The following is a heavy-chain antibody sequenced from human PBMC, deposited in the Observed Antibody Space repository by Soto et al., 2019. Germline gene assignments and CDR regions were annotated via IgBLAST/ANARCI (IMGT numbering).Heavy chain of an antibody. D-gene: IGHD3-22*01. Sequence: EVQLLESGGGLVQPGGSLRLSCAASGFTFSSYAMSWVRQAPGKGLEWVSAISGSGGSTYYADSVKGRFTISRDNSKNTLYLQMNSLRAEDTAVYYCAKAPEDYDDIFLGGVAFDIWGQGTMVTVSS. CDR3: AKAPEDYDDIFLGGVAFDI. J-gene: IGHJ3*02. CDR2: ISGSGGST. V-gene: IGHV3-23*01. CDR1: GFTFSSYA.